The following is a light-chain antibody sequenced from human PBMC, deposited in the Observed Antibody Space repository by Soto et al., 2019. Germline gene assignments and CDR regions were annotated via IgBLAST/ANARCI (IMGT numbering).Light chain of an antibody. J-gene: IGKJ1*01. CDR3: QQYNDWPRT. CDR2: GAS. V-gene: IGKV3-15*01. Sequence: EIVMPQSPAPLSVSPGERATLSCRASQTVSRNFAWYQRKPGQAPRLLVSGASTRATGIPARVTGSGSGTECTLTISRLQAEEVAGYYWQQYNDWPRTFGQGTKVES. CDR1: QTVSRN.